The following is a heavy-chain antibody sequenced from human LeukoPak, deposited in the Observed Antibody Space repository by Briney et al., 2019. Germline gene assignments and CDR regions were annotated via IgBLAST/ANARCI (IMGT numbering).Heavy chain of an antibody. Sequence: ASVKVSFKASGYTFTIYGISWVRQAPGQGREWMGWISAYNGNTNYAQKLQGRVTITTDTSTSTAYMELRSLRSDDTAVYYCAREGYCSSTSCPDYYYYYGMDVWGQGTTVTVSS. CDR1: GYTFTIYG. J-gene: IGHJ6*02. D-gene: IGHD2-2*01. CDR3: AREGYCSSTSCPDYYYYYGMDV. CDR2: ISAYNGNT. V-gene: IGHV1-18*01.